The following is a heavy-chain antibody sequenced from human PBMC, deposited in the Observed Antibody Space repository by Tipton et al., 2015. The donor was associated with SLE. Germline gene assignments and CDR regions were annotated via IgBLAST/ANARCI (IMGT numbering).Heavy chain of an antibody. CDR1: GYTFTSYD. J-gene: IGHJ4*02. CDR2: MNPNSGNT. V-gene: IGHV1-8*02. CDR3: ARADDYGDYGIDY. D-gene: IGHD4-17*01. Sequence: QSGAEVKKPGASVKVSCKASGYTFTSYDIHWVRQATGQRLEWMGWMNPNSGNTGYAQKFAGRVSMTRDTSINTAYMELSSLRSEDTAVYYCARADDYGDYGIDYWGQGTLVTVSS.